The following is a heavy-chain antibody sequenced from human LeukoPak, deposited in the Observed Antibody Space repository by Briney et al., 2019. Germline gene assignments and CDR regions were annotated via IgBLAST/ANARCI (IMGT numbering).Heavy chain of an antibody. Sequence: GGSLRLSCAASGFTFSSYGMHWVRQAPGKGLEWVAVISYDGSNKYYADSVKGRFTISRDNSKNTLYLQMNGLRAEDTAVYYCAKDGRYCSSTSCQSPYYGMDVWGQGTTVTVSS. J-gene: IGHJ6*02. CDR3: AKDGRYCSSTSCQSPYYGMDV. CDR2: ISYDGSNK. V-gene: IGHV3-30*18. D-gene: IGHD2-2*01. CDR1: GFTFSSYG.